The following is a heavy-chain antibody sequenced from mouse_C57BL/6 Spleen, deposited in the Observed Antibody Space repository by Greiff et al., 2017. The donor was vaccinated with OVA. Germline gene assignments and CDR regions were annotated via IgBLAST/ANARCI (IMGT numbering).Heavy chain of an antibody. D-gene: IGHD1-1*01. V-gene: IGHV1-55*01. CDR3: GRAGSSYAGLDY. J-gene: IGHJ2*01. CDR1: GYTFTSYW. Sequence: QVQLQQPGAELVKPGASVKMSCKASGYTFTSYWITWVKQRPGQGLEWIGDIYPGSGSTNYNEKFKSKATLTVDTSSSTAYMQLSSLTSEDSAVYCGGRAGSSYAGLDYWGQGTTLTVSS. CDR2: IYPGSGST.